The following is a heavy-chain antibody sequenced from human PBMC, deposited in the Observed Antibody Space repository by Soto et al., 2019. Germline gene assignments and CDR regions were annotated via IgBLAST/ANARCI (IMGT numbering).Heavy chain of an antibody. D-gene: IGHD6-13*01. Sequence: QVQLVQSGAEVKKPGASVKVSCKASGFTFRASYIYWVRQAPGQGLEWIGWINPNSGGTNNAQKFQGRVTMTRDTSTSTVYMELSALIPDDTAVYYCARSLLDEYSSSWRSAYYGMDVWGQGTTVTVSS. V-gene: IGHV1-2*02. CDR3: ARSLLDEYSSSWRSAYYGMDV. CDR2: INPNSGGT. J-gene: IGHJ6*02. CDR1: GFTFRASY.